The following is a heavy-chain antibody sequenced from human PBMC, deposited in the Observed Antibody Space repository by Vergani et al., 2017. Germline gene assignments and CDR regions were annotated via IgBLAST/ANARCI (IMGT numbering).Heavy chain of an antibody. CDR2: INHSGST. J-gene: IGHJ6*03. D-gene: IGHD3-22*01. V-gene: IGHV4-34*01. CDR1: GGSFSSYY. Sequence: QVQLQQWGAGLLKPSETLSLTCAVHGGSFSSYYWSWIRQPPGKGLEWIGEINHSGSTNYNPSLKSRVTMSVDTSKNQFSLKLSSVTAADTAVYYCARSYYYDSSGSGGYYYYMDVWGKGP. CDR3: ARSYYYDSSGSGGYYYYMDV.